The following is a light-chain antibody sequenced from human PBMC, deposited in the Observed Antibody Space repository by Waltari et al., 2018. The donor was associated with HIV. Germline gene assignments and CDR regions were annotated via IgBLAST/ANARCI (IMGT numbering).Light chain of an antibody. V-gene: IGLV3-25*03. CDR1: ALAKQY. CDR3: QSADSGGTWDVV. J-gene: IGLJ2*01. CDR2: KDN. Sequence: SYELTQLPSVSVSPGQTARITCSGDALAKQYAYCYQQKPGQAPVLMISKDNERPSGTPERFSGSSSGTTVTLTISGVQAEDEADYYCQSADSGGTWDVVFGGGTKLTVL.